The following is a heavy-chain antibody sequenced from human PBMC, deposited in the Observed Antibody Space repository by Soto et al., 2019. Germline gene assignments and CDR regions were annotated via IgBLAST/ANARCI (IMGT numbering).Heavy chain of an antibody. V-gene: IGHV3-30*18. J-gene: IGHJ4*02. D-gene: IGHD5-12*01. CDR3: AKDQGDIVATLRD. CDR1: GFTFSSYG. CDR2: ISYDGSNK. Sequence: QVQLVESGGGVVQPGRALRLSCAASGFTFSSYGMHWVRQAPGKGLEWVAVISYDGSNKYYADSVKGRFTISRDNSKNTLYLQMNSLRAEDTAVYYCAKDQGDIVATLRDWGQGTLVTVSS.